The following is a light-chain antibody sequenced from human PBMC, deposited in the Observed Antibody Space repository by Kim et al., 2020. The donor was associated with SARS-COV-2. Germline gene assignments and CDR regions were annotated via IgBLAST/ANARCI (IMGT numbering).Light chain of an antibody. Sequence: LASDSCRSRQRLLHCNGYYYLDGDLEKPGQSTQLLIYLGSDRASGVPDRFSGIGSGRDFTLKISRGEAEDVGFYYCMQALQTPWAVGQGTKVDIK. CDR2: LGS. J-gene: IGKJ1*01. V-gene: IGKV2-28*01. CDR1: QRLLHCNGYYY. CDR3: MQALQTPWA.